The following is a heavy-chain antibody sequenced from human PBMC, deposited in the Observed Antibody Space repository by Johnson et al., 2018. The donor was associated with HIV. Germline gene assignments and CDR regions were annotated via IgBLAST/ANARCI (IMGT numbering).Heavy chain of an antibody. Sequence: QVQLVESGGDVVQPGRSLRLSCAASGFTFSSYGMHWVRQAPGKGLDWVADISYDGSNKYYADSVKGRFTISRDNSKNTLYLQMNSLRAEDTAVYYCAKPSTESAFDIWGQGTMVTVSS. CDR2: ISYDGSNK. D-gene: IGHD1-1*01. CDR3: AKPSTESAFDI. J-gene: IGHJ3*02. V-gene: IGHV3-30*18. CDR1: GFTFSSYG.